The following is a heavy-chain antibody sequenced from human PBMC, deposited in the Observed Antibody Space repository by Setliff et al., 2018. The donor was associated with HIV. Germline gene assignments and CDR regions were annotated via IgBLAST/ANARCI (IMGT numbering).Heavy chain of an antibody. CDR1: TFTFSNYW. J-gene: IGHJ4*02. CDR2: INPDGSEQ. V-gene: IGHV3-7*01. D-gene: IGHD6-19*01. CDR3: ATGGTVAGLEY. Sequence: PGGSLRLSCAASTFTFSNYWMAWVRQAPGRGLEWVANINPDGSEQYYVDPVRGRFTISRDNAKSSLYLQMNSLRADDMAVYYCATGGTVAGLEYWGRGTLVTVSS.